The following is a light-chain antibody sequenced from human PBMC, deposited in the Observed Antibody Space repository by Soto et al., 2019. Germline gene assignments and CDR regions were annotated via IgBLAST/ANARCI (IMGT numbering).Light chain of an antibody. CDR2: HAS. CDR1: QSVSTSY. J-gene: IGKJ2*01. V-gene: IGKV3-20*01. Sequence: EIVLTQSPGTLSLSPGERATLSCRASQSVSTSYLAWYQQKPGQAPRLLIYHASSRATGIPDRFSGSESGTDFTLTISRLEPEDFAVYYCQQYGSSPVTVGQGTKLEIK. CDR3: QQYGSSPVT.